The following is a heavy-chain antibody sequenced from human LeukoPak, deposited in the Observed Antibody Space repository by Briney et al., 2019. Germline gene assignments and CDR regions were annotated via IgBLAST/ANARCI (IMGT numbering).Heavy chain of an antibody. CDR2: INPDGGST. V-gene: IGHV1-46*01. Sequence: ASVKVSCKASGYIFTSYFIHWVRQAPGQGLEWMGIINPDGGSTTYAQKFQGRVTITADKSTSTAYMELSSLRSEDTAVYYCARAPYYTYGSGSYYKVKYWFDPWGQGTLVTVSS. CDR3: ARAPYYTYGSGSYYKVKYWFDP. D-gene: IGHD3-10*01. J-gene: IGHJ5*02. CDR1: GYIFTSYF.